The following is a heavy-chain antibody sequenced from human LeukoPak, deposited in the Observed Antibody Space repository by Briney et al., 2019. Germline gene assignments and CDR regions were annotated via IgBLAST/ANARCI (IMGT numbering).Heavy chain of an antibody. J-gene: IGHJ5*02. V-gene: IGHV3-15*01. Sequence: GGSLRLSCAASGFTFSNAWTSWVRQAPGKGLEGGGRINTKTDGETTDYAAPVKCTFTIPREESNNTLHVQIDSLKTADTALYYCTPRVRFDPWGQGTLITVSS. D-gene: IGHD6-6*01. CDR2: INTKTDGETT. CDR1: GFTFSNAW. CDR3: TPRVRFDP.